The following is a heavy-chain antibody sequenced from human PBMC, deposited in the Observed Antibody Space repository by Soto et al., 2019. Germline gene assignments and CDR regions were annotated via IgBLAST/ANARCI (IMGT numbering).Heavy chain of an antibody. CDR2: IWSDGSKV. CDR3: ARYGMATAPY. D-gene: IGHD3-10*01. V-gene: IGHV3-33*01. CDR1: GFSFSIYA. J-gene: IGHJ4*02. Sequence: QVQLVESGGGVVQPGGSLRLSCAASGFSFSIYAMHWVRQAPGKGLEWVSVIWSDGSKVYYADSVEGRFTISRDNSKNTLYLQMNIVGVEDTAVYYCARYGMATAPYWGQGTLVTVAS.